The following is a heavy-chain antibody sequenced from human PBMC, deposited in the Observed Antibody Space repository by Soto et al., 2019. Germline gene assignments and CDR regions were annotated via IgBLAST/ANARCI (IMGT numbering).Heavy chain of an antibody. D-gene: IGHD2-15*01. CDR2: IRSKAYGGTT. J-gene: IGHJ6*03. CDR3: TRDVGYCSGGSCYYYMDV. Sequence: GGSLRLSCTASGFTFGDYAMSWFRQAPGKGLEWVGFIRSKAYGGTTEYAASVKGRFTISRDDSKSIAYLQMNSLKTEDTAVYYCTRDVGYCSGGSCYYYMDVWGKGTTVTVSS. V-gene: IGHV3-49*03. CDR1: GFTFGDYA.